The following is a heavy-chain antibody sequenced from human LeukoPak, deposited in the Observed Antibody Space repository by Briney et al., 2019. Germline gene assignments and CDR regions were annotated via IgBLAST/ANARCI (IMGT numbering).Heavy chain of an antibody. J-gene: IGHJ3*02. Sequence: SGTLSLTCTVSGDSISSGTYYWAWISQPPGKGLEWIGTIYYSGNTFYSPSLKSRVTISVDTSKNQFSLKLTSVTAADTAVYYCARHGTAVISLLGAFDIWGQGTMVTFSS. CDR3: ARHGTAVISLLGAFDI. CDR2: IYYSGNT. CDR1: GDSISSGTYY. D-gene: IGHD4-17*01. V-gene: IGHV4-39*01.